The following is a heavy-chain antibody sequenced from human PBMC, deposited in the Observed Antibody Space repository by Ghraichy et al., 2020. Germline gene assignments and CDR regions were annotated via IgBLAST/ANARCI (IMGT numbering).Heavy chain of an antibody. CDR1: GFTFSTYS. D-gene: IGHD4-11*01. Sequence: GGSLRLSCAASGFTFSTYSMNWVRQAPGKGLEWVLYISNGGTTIYYADSVKGRFTISRDNAKNSLYLQMNSLRDEDTAVYYCAGELQNWIDPWGQGTLVTVSS. CDR2: ISNGGTTI. J-gene: IGHJ5*02. V-gene: IGHV3-48*02. CDR3: AGELQNWIDP.